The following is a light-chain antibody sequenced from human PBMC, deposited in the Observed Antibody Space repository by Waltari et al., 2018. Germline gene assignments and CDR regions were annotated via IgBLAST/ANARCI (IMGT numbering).Light chain of an antibody. V-gene: IGKV1-39*01. CDR3: LQDYNYPLT. CDR2: GAS. Sequence: DIQMTQSPSSLSASVGDTVTFTCRASQTISTFLHWYQHKQGKAPKLLVYGASTLQSGVPSRFSGSGSGTDFTLTITSLQPEDFATYYCLQDYNYPLTFGGGTKVEI. J-gene: IGKJ4*01. CDR1: QTISTF.